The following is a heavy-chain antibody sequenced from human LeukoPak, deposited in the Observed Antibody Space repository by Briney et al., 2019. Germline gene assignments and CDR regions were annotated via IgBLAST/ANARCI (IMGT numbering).Heavy chain of an antibody. CDR2: MYYSGRT. Sequence: SETLSLTCTVSGGSISSNSYYWGWIRQPPGKGLEWIGSMYYSGRTYYNPSLKSRVTISVDTSKNQFSLKLSSVTAADTAVYYCARDPSRYYYASSGSPHFDYWGQGTLVTVSS. CDR1: GGSISSNSYY. J-gene: IGHJ4*02. CDR3: ARDPSRYYYASSGSPHFDY. V-gene: IGHV4-39*07. D-gene: IGHD3-22*01.